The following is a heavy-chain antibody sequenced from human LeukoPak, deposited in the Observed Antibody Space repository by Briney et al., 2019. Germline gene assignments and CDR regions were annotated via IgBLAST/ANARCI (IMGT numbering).Heavy chain of an antibody. J-gene: IGHJ4*02. V-gene: IGHV3-23*01. CDR3: AKDGGETYYYDSSGYTPIFD. CDR1: GFTFSSYA. CDR2: ISGSGGST. Sequence: PGGSLRLSCAASGFTFSSYAMSWVRQAPGKGLEWVSAISGSGGSTYYADSVKGRFTISRDNSKNTLYLQMNSLRAEDTAVYYCAKDGGETYYYDSSGYTPIFDWGQGTLVTVSS. D-gene: IGHD3-22*01.